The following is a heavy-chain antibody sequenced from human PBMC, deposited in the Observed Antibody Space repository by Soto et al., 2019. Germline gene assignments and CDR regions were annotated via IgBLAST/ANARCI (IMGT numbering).Heavy chain of an antibody. V-gene: IGHV1-18*01. D-gene: IGHD2-21*02. Sequence: SVKVSCKASGYSFTSNGISWVRQAPGQGLEWMGWISAYNGNTNYAQKLQGRVTMTTDTSTSTAYMELRSLRSEDTAVYYCARSIVVVTALDYWGQGTLVTVSS. CDR3: ARSIVVVTALDY. J-gene: IGHJ4*02. CDR1: GYSFTSNG. CDR2: ISAYNGNT.